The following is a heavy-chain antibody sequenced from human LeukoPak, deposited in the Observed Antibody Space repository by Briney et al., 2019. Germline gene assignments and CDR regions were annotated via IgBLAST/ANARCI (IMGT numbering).Heavy chain of an antibody. CDR3: AKEFYFATAV. V-gene: IGHV3-23*01. D-gene: IGHD2-15*01. Sequence: PGGSLRLSCAASGSTFSTYAMSWVRQAPGKGLEWVSAISGGGGTTHYADSVKGRFTISRDNSKNTLYLQMDSLRAEDTAVYYCAKEFYFATAVWGQGTTVTVSS. J-gene: IGHJ6*02. CDR1: GSTFSTYA. CDR2: ISGGGGTT.